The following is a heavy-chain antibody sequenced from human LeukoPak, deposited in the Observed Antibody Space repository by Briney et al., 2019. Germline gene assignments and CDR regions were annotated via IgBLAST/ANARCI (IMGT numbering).Heavy chain of an antibody. D-gene: IGHD2-21*02. Sequence: EGSLRLSCAASGFTFSSYAMHWVRQAPGKGLEWVAVISYDGSNKYYADSVKGRFTISRDNSKNTLYLQMNSLRAEDTAVYYCAREGVGYCGGDCYLAYWGQGTLVTVSS. CDR2: ISYDGSNK. CDR3: AREGVGYCGGDCYLAY. V-gene: IGHV3-30*04. J-gene: IGHJ4*02. CDR1: GFTFSSYA.